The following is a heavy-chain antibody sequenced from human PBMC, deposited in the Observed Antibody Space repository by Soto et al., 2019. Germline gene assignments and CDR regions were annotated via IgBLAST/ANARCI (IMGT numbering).Heavy chain of an antibody. J-gene: IGHJ4*02. CDR1: GYTFSGYY. CDR3: VKAADFDFWSAYLALDY. V-gene: IGHV1-2*02. CDR2: INPNGGGT. Sequence: GASVKVSCKASGYTFSGYYIHWVRQAPGQGLEWMGWINPNGGGTNYAQKLDGRVTTTRDTSITTAYMDLSNLRSDDTAVYYCVKAADFDFWSAYLALDYWGQGTLVTVSS. D-gene: IGHD3-3*01.